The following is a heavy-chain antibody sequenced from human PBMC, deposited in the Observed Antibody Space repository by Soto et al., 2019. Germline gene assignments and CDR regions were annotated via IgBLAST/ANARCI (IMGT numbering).Heavy chain of an antibody. Sequence: GGSLRLSCAASGFTFSTYAMNWVRQAPGKGLEWVSSIAGSDGRTYYADSVKGRFTITRDNSKNTLYLQMNSLRAEDTAVYYCTKTGGGGYSYSYAVAWGQGTLVTVSS. CDR3: TKTGGGGYSYSYAVA. CDR1: GFTFSTYA. CDR2: IAGSDGRT. V-gene: IGHV3-23*01. D-gene: IGHD5-18*01. J-gene: IGHJ5*02.